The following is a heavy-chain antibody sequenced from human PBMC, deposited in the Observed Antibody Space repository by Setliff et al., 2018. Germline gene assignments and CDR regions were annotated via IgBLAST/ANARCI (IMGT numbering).Heavy chain of an antibody. CDR3: GRAGKPYGIGV. V-gene: IGHV3-48*04. CDR2: ISGNGLTI. D-gene: IGHD3-10*01. CDR1: GFTFRSFW. Sequence: PGGSLRLSCAASGFTFRSFWMSWVRQAPGKGLEWLSKISGNGLTIYYADSVRGRFTISRDNAKNSLYLQMDSLRVDDTAVYYCGRAGKPYGIGVWGQGTMVTVS. J-gene: IGHJ3*01.